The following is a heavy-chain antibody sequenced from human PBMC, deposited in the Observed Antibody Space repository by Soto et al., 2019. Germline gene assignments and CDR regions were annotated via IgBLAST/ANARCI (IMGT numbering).Heavy chain of an antibody. D-gene: IGHD3-10*01. CDR3: AKGEHFIWFGEYLFDY. Sequence: GGSLRLSCAASGFTFSSYAMSWVRQAPGKGLEWVSAISGSGGSTYYADSVKGRFTISRDNSKNTLYLQMNSLRAEDTAVYYCAKGEHFIWFGEYLFDYWGQGTLVTVSS. CDR2: ISGSGGST. CDR1: GFTFSSYA. J-gene: IGHJ4*02. V-gene: IGHV3-23*01.